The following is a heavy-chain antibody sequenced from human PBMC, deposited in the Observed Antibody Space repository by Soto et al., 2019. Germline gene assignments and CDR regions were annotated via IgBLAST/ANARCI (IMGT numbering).Heavy chain of an antibody. CDR3: ARVLPRRAAAYDAFDV. V-gene: IGHV4-61*01. J-gene: IGHJ3*01. CDR1: GDSVTGTTYY. D-gene: IGHD6-13*01. Sequence: VQLQESGPALVKPSETLSLTCTVSGDSVTGTTYYWSWLRNPPGKVLDWMGSIYYDGGTTYNSSLKTQVTISTDTVRSQLSLQLTSATPADTAVYYCARVLPRRAAAYDAFDVWGQGTMVTVSS. CDR2: IYYDGGT.